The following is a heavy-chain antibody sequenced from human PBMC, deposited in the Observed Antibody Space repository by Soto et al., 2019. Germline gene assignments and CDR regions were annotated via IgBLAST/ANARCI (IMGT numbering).Heavy chain of an antibody. CDR2: ISGSGVNT. D-gene: IGHD6-13*01. CDR3: ARPGVAAAPDDY. V-gene: IGHV3-23*01. CDR1: GFTFSSYA. Sequence: EVQLFESGGGFVQPGGSLRLSCAASGFTFSSYAMSWVRQAPGKGLEWVSTISGSGVNTYYADSVKGRFTISRDNSKNTLYLQMNSLRAEDTAMYYCARPGVAAAPDDYWGQGTLVTVSS. J-gene: IGHJ4*02.